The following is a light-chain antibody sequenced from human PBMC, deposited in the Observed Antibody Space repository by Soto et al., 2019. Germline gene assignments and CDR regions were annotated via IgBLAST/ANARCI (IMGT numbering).Light chain of an antibody. CDR2: GAS. J-gene: IGKJ5*01. CDR3: QQYNNWPPT. V-gene: IGKV3-15*01. Sequence: EIVMTQSPATLSVSPGERATLSCRASQSVSSNLAWYQQKPGQAPRLLIYGASTRATGIPARFSGSGSGTEFTLTISSLQSEDFAVYYCQQYNNWPPTCGQGTRREIK. CDR1: QSVSSN.